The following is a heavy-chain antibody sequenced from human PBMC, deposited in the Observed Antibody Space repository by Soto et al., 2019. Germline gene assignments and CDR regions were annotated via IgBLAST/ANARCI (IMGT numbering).Heavy chain of an antibody. Sequence: ASVKVSCEASGYTFSSHAMHWVRQAPGQRLEWMGWINGGNGDTKYSQKFQGRVTITRDTSATTAYMELSSLRSEDTAVYYCAREGNDFWSRNWFDPWGQGTLVTVSS. J-gene: IGHJ5*02. V-gene: IGHV1-3*01. D-gene: IGHD3-3*01. CDR2: INGGNGDT. CDR3: AREGNDFWSRNWFDP. CDR1: GYTFSSHA.